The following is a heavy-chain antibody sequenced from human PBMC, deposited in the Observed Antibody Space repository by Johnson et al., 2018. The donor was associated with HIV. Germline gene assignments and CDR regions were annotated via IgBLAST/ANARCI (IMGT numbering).Heavy chain of an antibody. V-gene: IGHV3-30*02. CDR1: GFTFSSYG. Sequence: QVQLVESGGGVVQPGGSLRLSCAASGFTFSSYGMHWVRQAPGKGLEWVAFIRYDGSNKYYADSVKGRFTISRDNSKNTLYLQMNSLRAEDTAVYYCTTGRALSFLPPAFDIWGQGTMVTVSS. CDR3: TTGRALSFLPPAFDI. CDR2: IRYDGSNK. D-gene: IGHD3-16*02. J-gene: IGHJ3*02.